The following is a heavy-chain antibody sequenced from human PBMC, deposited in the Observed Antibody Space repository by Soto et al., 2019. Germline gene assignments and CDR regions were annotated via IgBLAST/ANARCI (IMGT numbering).Heavy chain of an antibody. CDR1: GYSFTSYW. V-gene: IGHV5-10-1*01. CDR3: ARLPPRVRGGYSYYCMDV. CDR2: IDPSDSYT. D-gene: IGHD3-10*01. J-gene: IGHJ6*02. Sequence: PGESLKISCKGSGYSFTSYWIIWVRQMPVKGLEWMGRIDPSDSYTNYSPSFQGHVTISADKSISTAYLQWSSLKASDTAMYYCARLPPRVRGGYSYYCMDVWGQGTTVTVSS.